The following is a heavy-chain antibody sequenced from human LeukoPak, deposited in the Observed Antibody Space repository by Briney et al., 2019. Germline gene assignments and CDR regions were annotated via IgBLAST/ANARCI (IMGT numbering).Heavy chain of an antibody. CDR3: ASRRVLWFGESMGRSFDY. V-gene: IGHV3-21*01. CDR1: GFTFSRYS. D-gene: IGHD3-10*01. J-gene: IGHJ4*02. Sequence: GGSLRLSCAASGFTFSRYSMNWVRQAPGKWLEWVSSISSSSSYIYYADSVKGRFTISRDNAKNSLYLQMNSLRAEDTAVYYCASRRVLWFGESMGRSFDYWGQGTLVTVSS. CDR2: ISSSSSYI.